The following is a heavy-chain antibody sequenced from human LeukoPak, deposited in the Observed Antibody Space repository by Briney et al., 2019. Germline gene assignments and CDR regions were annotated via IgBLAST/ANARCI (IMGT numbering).Heavy chain of an antibody. J-gene: IGHJ6*03. CDR1: RFTFSNYW. CDR3: ARDLTASGPPGYMDV. Sequence: QPGGSLRLSCAVSRFTFSNYWMHWVRQAPGKGLVWVSYINSDGTTISYADSVKGRFTISRDNAKNTLYLQMNSLRAEDTAVYFCARDLTASGPPGYMDVWGKGTTVTVSS. D-gene: IGHD6-13*01. CDR2: INSDGTTI. V-gene: IGHV3-74*01.